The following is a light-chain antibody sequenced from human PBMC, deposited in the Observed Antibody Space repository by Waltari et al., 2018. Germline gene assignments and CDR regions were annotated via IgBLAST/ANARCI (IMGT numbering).Light chain of an antibody. CDR2: GNN. V-gene: IGLV1-44*01. Sequence: QSVLTQPPSASGTPGQTVSISCSGGSSNIAVNNVNWYQQLPGMAPKLLINGNNQRPSGVPARFSGSKSGTSASLAISGLQSEDEADYYCAAWDDSLYGRVFGGGTKLTVL. J-gene: IGLJ2*01. CDR1: SSNIAVNN. CDR3: AAWDDSLYGRV.